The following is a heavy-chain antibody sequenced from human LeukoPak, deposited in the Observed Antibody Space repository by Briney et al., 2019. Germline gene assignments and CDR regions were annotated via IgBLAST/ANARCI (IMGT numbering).Heavy chain of an antibody. Sequence: GGSLRLSCAASGFTFSSYEMNWVRQAPGKGLEWVSYISSSGSTIYYADSVKGRFTISRDNAKNSRYLQMNSLRAEDTAVYYCARGIAAAGTSDDYWGQGTLVTVSS. CDR3: ARGIAAAGTSDDY. CDR1: GFTFSSYE. V-gene: IGHV3-48*03. D-gene: IGHD6-13*01. CDR2: ISSSGSTI. J-gene: IGHJ4*02.